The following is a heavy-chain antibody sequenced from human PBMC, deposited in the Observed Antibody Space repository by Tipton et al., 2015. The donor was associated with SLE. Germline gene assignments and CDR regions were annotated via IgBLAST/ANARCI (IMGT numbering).Heavy chain of an antibody. D-gene: IGHD2-2*01. V-gene: IGHV4-34*01. CDR1: GGSFSGYY. Sequence: TLSLTCAVYGGSFSGYYWSWIRQPPGKGLEWIGEINHSGSTNYNPSLKSRVTISVDTSKSQFSLKLSSVTAADTAVYYCARHLPPDCSSTSCYPTFDYWGQGTLVAVSS. CDR3: ARHLPPDCSSTSCYPTFDY. J-gene: IGHJ4*02. CDR2: INHSGST.